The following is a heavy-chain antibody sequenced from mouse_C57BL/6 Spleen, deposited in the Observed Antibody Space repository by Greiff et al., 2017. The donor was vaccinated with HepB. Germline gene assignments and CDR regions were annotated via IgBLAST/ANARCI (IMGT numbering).Heavy chain of an antibody. J-gene: IGHJ4*01. D-gene: IGHD2-4*01. CDR3: ARGVGLRRDYYAMDY. Sequence: VQLQQSGPELVKPGASVKISCKASGYSFTGYYMHWVKQSHGNILDWIGYIYPYNGVSSYNQKFKGKATLTVDKSSSTAYMELRSLTSEDSAVYYCARGVGLRRDYYAMDYWGQGTSVTVSS. CDR2: IYPYNGVS. V-gene: IGHV1-31*01. CDR1: GYSFTGYY.